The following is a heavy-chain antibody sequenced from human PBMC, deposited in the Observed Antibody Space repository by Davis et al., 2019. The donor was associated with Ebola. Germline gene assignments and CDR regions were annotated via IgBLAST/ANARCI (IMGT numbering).Heavy chain of an antibody. J-gene: IGHJ4*02. CDR1: GYTLTGHY. CDR3: APELGGTAHLQD. D-gene: IGHD3-10*01. V-gene: IGHV1-2*06. CDR2: INPNSGGT. Sequence: AASVTVSCKASGYTLTGHYMHWVRQAPGQGLEWMGRINPNSGGTNYAQTFQGRVTMTGNTSTNTVYMELSSLRSEDTAVYYCAPELGGTAHLQDWGQGTLVTVSS.